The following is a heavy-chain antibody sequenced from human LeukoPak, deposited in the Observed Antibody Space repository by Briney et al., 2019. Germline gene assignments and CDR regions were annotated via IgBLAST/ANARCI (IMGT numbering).Heavy chain of an antibody. Sequence: QSGGSLRLSCAASGFTFSSYAMHWVRQAPGKGLEWVAVISYDGNSKHYVDSVKGRFTISRDNSKNTVYLQMNSLRAEDTAVYYCARDWEYYYDSSGYYYGYWGQGTLVTVSS. CDR1: GFTFSSYA. V-gene: IGHV3-30-3*01. D-gene: IGHD3-22*01. CDR3: ARDWEYYYDSSGYYYGY. CDR2: ISYDGNSK. J-gene: IGHJ4*02.